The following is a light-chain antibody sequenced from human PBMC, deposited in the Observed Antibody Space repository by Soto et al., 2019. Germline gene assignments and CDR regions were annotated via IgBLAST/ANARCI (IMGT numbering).Light chain of an antibody. V-gene: IGKV1-39*01. J-gene: IGKJ5*01. CDR1: QSISSY. Sequence: DIQMTQSLSSLSASVGDRITITCRASQSISSYLNWYQQKPGKAPKLPIYAASSLQSGVPSRCSGSGSEPAFALTISSLQPADFPPDYSQQRYSTPPTFRQGPRLESK. CDR3: QQRYSTPPT. CDR2: AAS.